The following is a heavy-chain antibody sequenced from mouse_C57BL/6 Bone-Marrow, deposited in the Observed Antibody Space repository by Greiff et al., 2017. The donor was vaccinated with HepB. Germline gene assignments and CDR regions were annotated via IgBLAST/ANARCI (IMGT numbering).Heavy chain of an antibody. D-gene: IGHD1-1*01. Sequence: QVQLQQSGAELMKPGASVKLSCKATGYTFTGYWIEWVKQRPGHGLEWIGEILPGSGSTNYNEKFKGKPTFTSDTSSNTAYMQHSSLTTEDSAIYYCARQTTVGYYAMDYWGQGTSVTVSS. CDR1: GYTFTGYW. CDR3: ARQTTVGYYAMDY. V-gene: IGHV1-9*01. CDR2: ILPGSGST. J-gene: IGHJ4*01.